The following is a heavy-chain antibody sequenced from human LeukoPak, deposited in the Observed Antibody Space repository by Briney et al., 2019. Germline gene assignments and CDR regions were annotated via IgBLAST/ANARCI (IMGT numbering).Heavy chain of an antibody. CDR3: AKCHCSSTSCYHYFDY. CDR2: ISGSGGST. Sequence: GGSLRLSCAASGFTFSSYAMSWVRQAPGKGLEWVSAISGSGGSTYYADSVKGRFTISRDNSKNTLYLQMNSLRAEDTAVYYCAKCHCSSTSCYHYFDYWGQGTLVTVSS. D-gene: IGHD2-2*01. CDR1: GFTFSSYA. J-gene: IGHJ4*02. V-gene: IGHV3-23*01.